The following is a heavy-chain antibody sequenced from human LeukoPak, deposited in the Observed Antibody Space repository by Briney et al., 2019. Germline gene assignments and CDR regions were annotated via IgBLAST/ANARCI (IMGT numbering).Heavy chain of an antibody. D-gene: IGHD2-2*02. CDR3: ARHDCSSMSCYISFPFDY. J-gene: IGHJ4*02. Sequence: PSETLSLTCTVSGGSISSSSYYWGWIRQPPGKGLEWIGSFYYSKNTYYNPSLKSRVIISVDTSKNQSSLKLSSVTAADTGVYYCARHDCSSMSCYISFPFDYWGQGILVTVSS. CDR2: FYYSKNT. V-gene: IGHV4-39*01. CDR1: GGSISSSSYY.